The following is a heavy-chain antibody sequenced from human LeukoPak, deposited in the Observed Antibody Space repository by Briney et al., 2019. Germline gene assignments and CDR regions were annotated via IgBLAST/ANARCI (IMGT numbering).Heavy chain of an antibody. CDR1: GGSISSYY. V-gene: IGHV4-59*01. CDR3: ATSRGSDGSGTY. J-gene: IGHJ4*02. Sequence: SETLSLTCTVSGGSISSYYWSWIRQPPGKGLEWIGYIYYSGSTNYNPSLTSRVTIVVDTSKNQFALRLSSVTAADTAIYYCATSRGSDGSGTYWGQGTLVTVSS. CDR2: IYYSGST. D-gene: IGHD3-10*01.